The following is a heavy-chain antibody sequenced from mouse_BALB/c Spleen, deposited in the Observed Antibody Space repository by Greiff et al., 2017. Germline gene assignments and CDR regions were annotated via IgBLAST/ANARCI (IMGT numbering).Heavy chain of an antibody. J-gene: IGHJ3*01. CDR3: TAHYDGSSYWLAY. D-gene: IGHD1-1*01. CDR2: IDPSDSYT. V-gene: IGHV1S127*01. CDR1: GYTFTSYW. Sequence: VQLQQPGAELVKPGASVKMSCKASGYTFTSYWMHWVQQRPGQGLEWIGVIDPSDSYTSYNQKFKGKATLTVDTSSSTAYMQLSSLTSEDSAVYYCTAHYDGSSYWLAYWGQGTLVTVSA.